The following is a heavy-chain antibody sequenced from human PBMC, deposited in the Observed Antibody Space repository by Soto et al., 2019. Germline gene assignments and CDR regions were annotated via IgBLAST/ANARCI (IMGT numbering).Heavy chain of an antibody. CDR2: IGGDGVGT. CDR1: GFTFRSSA. CDR3: AKGSRASRPYYFDC. Sequence: GGSLRLSCTTSGFTFRSSAMSWVRQTPGKWLEWVSAIGGDGVGTYYADSVKGRFTVSRDNSRNSLFLQMNSLRAEDTALYYCAKGSRASRPYYFDCWGQGTLVTVSS. V-gene: IGHV3-23*01. J-gene: IGHJ4*02. D-gene: IGHD6-6*01.